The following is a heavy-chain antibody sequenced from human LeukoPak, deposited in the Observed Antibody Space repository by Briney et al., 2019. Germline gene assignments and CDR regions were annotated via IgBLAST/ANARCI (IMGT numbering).Heavy chain of an antibody. CDR3: ARDNPPDY. Sequence: GGSLRLSCVASGFTFSSSWMSWVRQAPGKGLEWVANIKQDGSEKSYVESVRGRFTISRDNAKNSLYLQLNSLRAVDTALYYCARDNPPDYWGQGTLVTVSS. V-gene: IGHV3-7*03. J-gene: IGHJ4*02. CDR2: IKQDGSEK. CDR1: GFTFSSSW.